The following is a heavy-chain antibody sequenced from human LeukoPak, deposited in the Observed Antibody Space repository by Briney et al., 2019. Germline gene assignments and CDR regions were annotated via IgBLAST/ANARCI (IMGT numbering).Heavy chain of an antibody. V-gene: IGHV4-59*01. CDR3: ARVKGVPAGGIDY. CDR1: GGSISSYY. CDR2: IYYSGST. J-gene: IGHJ4*02. Sequence: SETLSLTCTVSGGSISSYYWSWIRQPPGKGLEWIGYIYYSGSTNYNPSLKSRVTISVDTSKNQFSLKLSSVTAADTAVYYCARVKGVPAGGIDYWGQGTLVTVSS. D-gene: IGHD1-14*01.